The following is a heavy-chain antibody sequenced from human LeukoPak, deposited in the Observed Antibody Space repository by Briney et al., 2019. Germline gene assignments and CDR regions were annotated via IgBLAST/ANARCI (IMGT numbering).Heavy chain of an antibody. CDR2: INPNSGGT. D-gene: IGHD3-22*01. CDR1: GYTFTGYY. J-gene: IGHJ4*02. V-gene: IGHV1-2*02. CDR3: ARAPRSSYYDSSGS. Sequence: AAVKVSCQASGYTFTGYYMHWVRQAPPQEVEGMGWINPNSGGTNYTQNFQGRVTMTRDTSSSTACMELSRLRSDDTAVYYCARAPRSSYYDSSGSWGQGTLVTVSS.